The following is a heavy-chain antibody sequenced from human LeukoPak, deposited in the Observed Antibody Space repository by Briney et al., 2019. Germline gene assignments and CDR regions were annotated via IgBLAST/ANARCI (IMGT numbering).Heavy chain of an antibody. CDR1: GYTFTGYY. J-gene: IGHJ4*02. Sequence: ASVKVSCKASGYTFTGYYMHWVRQAPGQGLEWMGWINPNSGGTNYAQKFQGRVTMTRDTSISTAYMELSRLRSDDTAVYYCARDYDSSGYYSYWGQGTLVTVSP. D-gene: IGHD3-22*01. V-gene: IGHV1-2*02. CDR3: ARDYDSSGYYSY. CDR2: INPNSGGT.